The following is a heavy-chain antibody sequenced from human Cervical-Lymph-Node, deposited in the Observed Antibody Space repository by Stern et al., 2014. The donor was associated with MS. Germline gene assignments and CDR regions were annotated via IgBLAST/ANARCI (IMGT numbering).Heavy chain of an antibody. CDR2: ITNVGIT. V-gene: IGHV3-53*01. CDR1: GFTVSRDY. CDR3: ARDTSSPERSDW. D-gene: IGHD1-1*01. Sequence: EVQLVESGGGVIQPGGSLRLSCTASGFTVSRDYMTWVRQAPGEGLEWVSLITNVGITFYTDSVKGRFTISRDDSKNTVYLHMTSLRAEDTAMYYCARDTSSPERSDWWGQGTLVTVSS. J-gene: IGHJ4*02.